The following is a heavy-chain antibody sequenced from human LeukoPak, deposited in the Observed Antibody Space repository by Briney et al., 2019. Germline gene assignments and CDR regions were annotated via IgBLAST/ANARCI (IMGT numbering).Heavy chain of an antibody. CDR3: AREMQGEQWLVLNYFDY. CDR2: IYHSGST. CDR1: GYSISSGYY. Sequence: SETLSLTCTVSGYSISSGYYWGWIRQPPGKGLEWIGSIYHSGSTYYNPSLKSRVTISVDTSKNQFSLKLSSVTAADTAVYYCAREMQGEQWLVLNYFDYWGQGTLVTVSS. D-gene: IGHD6-19*01. V-gene: IGHV4-38-2*02. J-gene: IGHJ4*02.